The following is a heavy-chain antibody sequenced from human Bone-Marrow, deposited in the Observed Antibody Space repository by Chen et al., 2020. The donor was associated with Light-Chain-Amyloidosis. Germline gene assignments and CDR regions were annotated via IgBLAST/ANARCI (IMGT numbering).Heavy chain of an antibody. CDR1: GFTFSSDD. CDR2: XXXXXXNI. Sequence: VESWGGXXXXXRSLRLSCTASGFTFSSDDMHWVRQAPGKXLXXXAXXXXXXXNINXADSVKGRFIISRDNSKSTLYLQMNSLRAEDTGIYYCARDMTALGFDLWGQGTLVTVSS. V-gene: IGHV3-33*01. J-gene: IGHJ4*02. D-gene: IGHD2-21*02. CDR3: ARDMTALGFDL.